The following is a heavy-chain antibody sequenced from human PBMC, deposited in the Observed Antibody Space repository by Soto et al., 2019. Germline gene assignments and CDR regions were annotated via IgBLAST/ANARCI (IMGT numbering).Heavy chain of an antibody. CDR1: SGSISSSSYY. CDR2: IYYSGST. V-gene: IGHV4-39*01. Sequence: PSETLSLTCTVSSGSISSSSYYWGWIRQPPGKGLEWIGSIYYSGSTYYNPSLKSRVTISVDTSKNQFSLKLSSVTAADTAVYYCARATYYYDSSGYYPQPQDYFDYWGQGTLVTVSS. D-gene: IGHD3-22*01. J-gene: IGHJ4*02. CDR3: ARATYYYDSSGYYPQPQDYFDY.